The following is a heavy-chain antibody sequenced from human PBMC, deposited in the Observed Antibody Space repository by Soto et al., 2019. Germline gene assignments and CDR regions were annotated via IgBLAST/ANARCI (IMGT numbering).Heavy chain of an antibody. CDR2: IYSGGST. J-gene: IGHJ4*02. CDR3: ASSRRSDCLFDY. D-gene: IGHD2-21*02. Sequence: GGSLRLSCAASGFTVSSNYMSWVRQAPGKGLEWVSVIYSGGSTYYADSVKGRFTISRDNSKNTLYLQMNSLRAEDTAVYYCASSRRSDCLFDYWGQGTLVTVSS. V-gene: IGHV3-53*01. CDR1: GFTVSSNY.